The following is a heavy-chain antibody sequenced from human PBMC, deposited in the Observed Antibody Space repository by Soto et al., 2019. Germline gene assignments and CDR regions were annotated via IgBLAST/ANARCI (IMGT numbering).Heavy chain of an antibody. CDR2: IYYSGST. Sequence: PSETLSLTCTVSGGSVSSGSYYWSWIRQPPGKGLEWIGYIYYSGSTNYNPSLKSRVTISVDTSKNQFSLKLSSVTAADTAVYYCARDGNYGFDYWGQGXLVTVSS. J-gene: IGHJ4*02. D-gene: IGHD1-7*01. V-gene: IGHV4-61*01. CDR1: GGSVSSGSYY. CDR3: ARDGNYGFDY.